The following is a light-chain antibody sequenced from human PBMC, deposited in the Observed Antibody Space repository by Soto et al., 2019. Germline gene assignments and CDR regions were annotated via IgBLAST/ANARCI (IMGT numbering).Light chain of an antibody. CDR3: AAWEDSLSGWV. V-gene: IGLV1-47*02. CDR2: SNA. Sequence: QLVLTQPPSASGTPGQRVTISCSGSSSNIGTNFVYWYQQLPGTAPKLLIFSNAQRPSGVPDRFSGSRSGTSASLAISGLRSEDEADYYCAAWEDSLSGWVFGGGTKVTVL. J-gene: IGLJ3*02. CDR1: SSNIGTNF.